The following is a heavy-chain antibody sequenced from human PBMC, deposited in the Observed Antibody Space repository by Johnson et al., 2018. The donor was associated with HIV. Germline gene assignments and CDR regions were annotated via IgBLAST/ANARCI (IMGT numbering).Heavy chain of an antibody. J-gene: IGHJ3*02. V-gene: IGHV3-11*04. Sequence: QVQLVESGGGLVQPGGSLRLSCAASGFTFSDYYMSWIRKAPGKGLEWVSYIISSGSTIYSADPVKGRFTIPRDNAKNSLYLQMNSLRAEETAVYYCARRTLVTPGAFDIWGQGTMVTVSS. CDR2: IISSGSTI. D-gene: IGHD4-23*01. CDR1: GFTFSDYY. CDR3: ARRTLVTPGAFDI.